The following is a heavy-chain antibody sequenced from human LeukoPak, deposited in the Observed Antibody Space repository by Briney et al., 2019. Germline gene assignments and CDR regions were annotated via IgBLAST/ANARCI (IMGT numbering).Heavy chain of an antibody. CDR3: AKQSTARSLGE. CDR2: ISVSGDRT. CDR1: GFTFGNFA. D-gene: IGHD6-6*01. J-gene: IGHJ4*02. Sequence: GGSLRLSCAASGFTFGNFAMSWLRQAPGKGLEWVSGISVSGDRTYYADSVRGRFTISRGNSKNTLYLQMNNLRGDDTAVYYCAKQSTARSLGEGGQGTLVTVSS. V-gene: IGHV3-23*01.